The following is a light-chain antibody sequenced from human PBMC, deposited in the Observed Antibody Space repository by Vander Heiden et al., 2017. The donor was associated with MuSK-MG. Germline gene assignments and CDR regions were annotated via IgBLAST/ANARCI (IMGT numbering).Light chain of an antibody. CDR3: QQGFSSPST. J-gene: IGKJ4*01. V-gene: IGKV1-39*01. Sequence: DIQMTQSPSSLSASVGDRVTITCRASQSVSNYLNWYRQKAGKAPEILIYATSTLHSGVPSRFSGSGSGTDFTLTISSLKPEDFATYYCQQGFSSPSTFGGGTKVEIK. CDR1: QSVSNY. CDR2: ATS.